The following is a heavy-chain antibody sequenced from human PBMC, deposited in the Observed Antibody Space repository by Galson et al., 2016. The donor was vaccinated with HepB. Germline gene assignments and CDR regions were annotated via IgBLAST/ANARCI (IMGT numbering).Heavy chain of an antibody. CDR2: INAGNGNT. J-gene: IGHJ5*02. V-gene: IGHV1-3*01. CDR3: VRDHYDSSGYPYNWFDP. D-gene: IGHD3-22*01. CDR1: GYTFTNYA. Sequence: SVKVSCKASGYTFTNYAMHWVRQAPGQRLEWMGWINAGNGNTKYSRKFQGRVTITRDTSASTAYMELSSLRSEDTAVYYCVRDHYDSSGYPYNWFDPWGQGTLVTVSS.